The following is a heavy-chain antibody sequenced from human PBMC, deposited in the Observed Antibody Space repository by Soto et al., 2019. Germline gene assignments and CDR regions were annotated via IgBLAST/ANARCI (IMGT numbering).Heavy chain of an antibody. V-gene: IGHV3-53*01. CDR1: GFTVTSTY. J-gene: IGHJ4*02. CDR3: AKVGSGDDILTAYYMWSGYFDY. D-gene: IGHD3-9*01. CDR2: FYSDGRT. Sequence: GGSLRLSCAASGFTVTSTYMTWVRQAPGRGLEWVSVFYSDGRTYYADSVKGRFTISRDNSKNTLHLQMNSLRAEDTAVYYCAKVGSGDDILTAYYMWSGYFDYWGQGTLVTVSS.